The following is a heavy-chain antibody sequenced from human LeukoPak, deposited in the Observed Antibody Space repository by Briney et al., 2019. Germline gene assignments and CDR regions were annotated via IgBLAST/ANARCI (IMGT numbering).Heavy chain of an antibody. CDR2: ISAYNGNT. CDR1: GYTFTSYG. CDR3: ASDQDYYYGSGSSYYYGMDV. V-gene: IGHV1-18*01. D-gene: IGHD3-10*01. Sequence: GASVKVSCKASGYTFTSYGISWVRQAPGQGLEWMGWISAYNGNTNYAQKLQGRVTMTTDTSTSTAYMELRSLRSDDTAVYYCASDQDYYYGSGSSYYYGMDVWGQGTTVTVSS. J-gene: IGHJ6*02.